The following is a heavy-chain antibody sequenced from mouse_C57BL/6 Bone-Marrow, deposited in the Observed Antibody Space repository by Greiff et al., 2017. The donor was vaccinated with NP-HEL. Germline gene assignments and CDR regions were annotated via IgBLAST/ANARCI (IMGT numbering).Heavy chain of an antibody. J-gene: IGHJ3*01. Sequence: EVKLMESGGGLVKPGGSLKLSCAASGFTFSSYAMSWVRQTPEKRLEWVATISDGGSYTYYQDNVKGRFTISRDNAKNNLYLQMSHLKSEDTAMYYCALRAWFAYWGQGTLVTVSA. CDR1: GFTFSSYA. V-gene: IGHV5-4*03. CDR2: ISDGGSYT. CDR3: ALRAWFAY.